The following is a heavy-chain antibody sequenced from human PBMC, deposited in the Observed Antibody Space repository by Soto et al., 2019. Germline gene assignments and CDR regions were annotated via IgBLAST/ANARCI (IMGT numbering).Heavy chain of an antibody. CDR2: IYWNDDN. Sequence: QITLKESGPTVVKPTQPLTLTCTFSGFSLSTSGVGVGWIRQPPGKALEWLALIYWNDDNRYSPSLKNRLTITKDTSKIQVVLTRTNIDPVDTVTYYCAHSAVGATTEHFDYWGQGTLVTVSS. J-gene: IGHJ4*02. V-gene: IGHV2-5*01. CDR1: GFSLSTSGVG. D-gene: IGHD1-26*01. CDR3: AHSAVGATTEHFDY.